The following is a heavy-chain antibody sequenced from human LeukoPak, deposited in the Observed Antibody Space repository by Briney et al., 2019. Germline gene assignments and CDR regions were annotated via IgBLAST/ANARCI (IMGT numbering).Heavy chain of an antibody. CDR3: ASYLITFGGVIAYAFDI. CDR1: GGSISSGDYY. Sequence: SETLSLTCTVSGGSISSGDYYWGWIRQPPGKGLEWIGYIYYSGSTYYNPSLKSRVTISVDTSKNQFSLKLSSVTAADTAVYYCASYLITFGGVIAYAFDIWGQGTMVTVSS. CDR2: IYYSGST. V-gene: IGHV4-30-4*08. J-gene: IGHJ3*02. D-gene: IGHD3-16*02.